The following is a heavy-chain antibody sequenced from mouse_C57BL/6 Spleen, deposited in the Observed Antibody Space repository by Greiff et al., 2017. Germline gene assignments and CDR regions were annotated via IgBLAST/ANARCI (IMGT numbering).Heavy chain of an antibody. CDR2: IDPSDSYT. J-gene: IGHJ2*01. D-gene: IGHD1-1*01. CDR1: GYTFTSYW. V-gene: IGHV1-59*01. CDR3: ARSGYYGSSYVDYFDY. Sequence: VQLQQPGAELVRPGTSVKLSCKASGYTFTSYWMHWVKQTPGQGLEWIGVIDPSDSYTNYNQKFKGKATLTVDTSSSTAYMQLSSLTSEDSAVYYCARSGYYGSSYVDYFDYWGQGTTLTVSS.